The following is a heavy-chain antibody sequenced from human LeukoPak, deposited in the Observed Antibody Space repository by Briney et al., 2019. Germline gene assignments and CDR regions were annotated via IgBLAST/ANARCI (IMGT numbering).Heavy chain of an antibody. CDR1: GGSISSYY. CDR2: INHSGST. D-gene: IGHD3-16*01. V-gene: IGHV4-34*01. CDR3: ARLRGANYYSYYMDV. J-gene: IGHJ6*03. Sequence: SETLSLTCTVSGGSISSYYWSWIRQPPGKGLEWIGEINHSGSTNYNPSLKSRVTISVDTSKNQFSLKLSSVTTADTAVYYCARLRGANYYSYYMDVWGKGTTVTVSS.